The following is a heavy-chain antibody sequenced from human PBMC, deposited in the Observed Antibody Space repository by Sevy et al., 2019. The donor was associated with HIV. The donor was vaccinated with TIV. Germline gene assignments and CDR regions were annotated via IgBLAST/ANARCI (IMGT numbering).Heavy chain of an antibody. Sequence: ASVKVSCKASGYTFTGYYMHWVRQAPGQGLEWMGWINPNSGGTNYAQKFQGRVTMTRDTSISTAYMELSRLRSDDTAVYYCARDLGGVSKRIDYYYGMDVWGQGTTVTVSS. J-gene: IGHJ6*02. CDR1: GYTFTGYY. CDR3: ARDLGGVSKRIDYYYGMDV. V-gene: IGHV1-2*02. CDR2: INPNSGGT. D-gene: IGHD2-8*02.